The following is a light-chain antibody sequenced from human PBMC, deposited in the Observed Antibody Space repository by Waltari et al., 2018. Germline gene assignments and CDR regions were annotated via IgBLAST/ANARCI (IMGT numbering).Light chain of an antibody. J-gene: IGKJ3*01. Sequence: DFVMTQSPDSLSVSLGERATINCKSSQSVLSNSNNENYLAWYQQKPGQPPKVVIYWASTRESGVPDRFSGSGSGTDFTLAISSLQAEDVAVYYCQQYIATPFTFGPGTRVDI. CDR3: QQYIATPFT. CDR2: WAS. CDR1: QSVLSNSNNENY. V-gene: IGKV4-1*01.